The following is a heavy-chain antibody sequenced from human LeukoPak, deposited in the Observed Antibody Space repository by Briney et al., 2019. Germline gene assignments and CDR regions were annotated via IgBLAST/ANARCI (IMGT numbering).Heavy chain of an antibody. Sequence: GGSLRLSCAASGFTFRSYAMNWVRQSPGKGLEWVSGISYGDGTAFYAGSVKGWFTVSRDNSRTILYLQMDSLRAEDTAVYYCAKDRGYTGYDSGGIDFWGQGTLVTVSS. D-gene: IGHD5-12*01. CDR1: GFTFRSYA. J-gene: IGHJ4*02. CDR2: ISYGDGTA. V-gene: IGHV3-23*01. CDR3: AKDRGYTGYDSGGIDF.